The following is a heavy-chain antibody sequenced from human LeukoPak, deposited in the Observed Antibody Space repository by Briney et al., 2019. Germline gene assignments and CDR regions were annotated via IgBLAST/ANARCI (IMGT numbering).Heavy chain of an antibody. Sequence: SQTLSLTCAVSGGSISSGGYYWSWLRQHPGKGLEWIGYIFYSGSTYYNPSLKSRVTISVDTSKNQFSLKLSSVTAADTAMYYCARVLCSGGSCPIDYWGQGTLVTVSS. J-gene: IGHJ4*02. CDR1: GGSISSGGYY. CDR3: ARVLCSGGSCPIDY. V-gene: IGHV4-31*11. CDR2: IFYSGST. D-gene: IGHD2-15*01.